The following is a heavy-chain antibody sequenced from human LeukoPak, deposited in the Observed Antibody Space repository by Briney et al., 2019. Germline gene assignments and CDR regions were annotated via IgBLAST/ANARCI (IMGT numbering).Heavy chain of an antibody. Sequence: GASVKVSCKASGYTFTGYYIHWVRQAPGQGLEWMGWINPNSGGTNYAQKFQGRVTMTRDTSNSTAYMELSSLRSDDTAVYYCARTISPNRYTGSFPFYFDYWGQGTLVTVSS. J-gene: IGHJ4*02. D-gene: IGHD1-26*01. V-gene: IGHV1-2*02. CDR1: GYTFTGYY. CDR2: INPNSGGT. CDR3: ARTISPNRYTGSFPFYFDY.